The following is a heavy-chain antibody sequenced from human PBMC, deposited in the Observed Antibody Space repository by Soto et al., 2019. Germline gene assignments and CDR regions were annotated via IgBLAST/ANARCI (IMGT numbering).Heavy chain of an antibody. J-gene: IGHJ5*02. CDR1: GDTFSSHA. Sequence: QVQLVQSGAEVREPGSSVKVSCKTSGDTFSSHAISWVRQAPGQGLEWMGGIIPIYGTTNYAQNFQDRVTITADASTSTAYMELSSLRSDDTAVYYCARDLGGCSAGSCRYNWFDPWGQGTLVTVSS. V-gene: IGHV1-69*01. CDR2: IIPIYGTT. CDR3: ARDLGGCSAGSCRYNWFDP. D-gene: IGHD2-15*01.